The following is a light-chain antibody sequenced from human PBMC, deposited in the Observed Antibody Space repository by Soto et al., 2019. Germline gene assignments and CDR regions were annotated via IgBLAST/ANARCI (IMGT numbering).Light chain of an antibody. Sequence: DIVMTQSVDSLAVSLGERATINCKTSQSVLHSSNNKNFLSWYQQKPGQPPKLLIYGASTRESGVPDRFSGSGSGTDFALTISSLQAEDVAVYYCQQYYSFPPTFGQGTKVDIK. V-gene: IGKV4-1*01. J-gene: IGKJ1*01. CDR1: QSVLHSSNNKNF. CDR2: GAS. CDR3: QQYYSFPPT.